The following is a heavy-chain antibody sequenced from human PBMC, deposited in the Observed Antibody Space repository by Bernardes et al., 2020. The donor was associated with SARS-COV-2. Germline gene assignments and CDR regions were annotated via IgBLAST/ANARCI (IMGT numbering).Heavy chain of an antibody. J-gene: IGHJ5*02. CDR2: ISSSSSYI. CDR1: GFTFSSYS. V-gene: IGHV3-21*01. Sequence: GGSLRLSCAASGFTFSSYSMNWVRQAPGKGLEWVSSISSSSSYIYYADSVKGRFTISRDNAKNSLYLQMNSLRAEDTAVYYCARGHDAWFGETPHLFDPWGQGTLVTVSS. D-gene: IGHD3-10*01. CDR3: ARGHDAWFGETPHLFDP.